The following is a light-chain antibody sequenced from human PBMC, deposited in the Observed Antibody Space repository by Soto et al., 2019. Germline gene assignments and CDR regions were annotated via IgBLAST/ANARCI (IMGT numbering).Light chain of an antibody. CDR2: DAS. CDR3: KKYDNLPLT. Sequence: DIQMTQSPSSLSASVGDRVTITCQASQDISNYLNWYQQKPGKAPKLLIYDASNLETGVPSRFSGSGSGTDFTFTISRLQPEDIATYYCKKYDNLPLTFGGGTKVEIK. CDR1: QDISNY. V-gene: IGKV1-33*01. J-gene: IGKJ4*01.